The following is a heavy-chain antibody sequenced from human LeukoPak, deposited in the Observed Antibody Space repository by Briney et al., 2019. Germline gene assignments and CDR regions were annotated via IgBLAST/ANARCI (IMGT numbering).Heavy chain of an antibody. CDR2: ISSSSYYI. J-gene: IGHJ4*02. D-gene: IGHD4-23*01. CDR3: AKDIYGGNWPNDY. Sequence: GGSLRLSCAASGFTFSSYEMNWVRQAPGKGLEWESPISSSSYYIYYADSVKGRFTISRDNAKNSLYLQMNSLRAEDTAVYYCAKDIYGGNWPNDYWGQGTLVTVSS. CDR1: GFTFSSYE. V-gene: IGHV3-21*01.